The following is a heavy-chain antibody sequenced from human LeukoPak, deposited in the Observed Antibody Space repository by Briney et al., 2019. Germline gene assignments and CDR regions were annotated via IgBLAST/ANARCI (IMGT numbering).Heavy chain of an antibody. J-gene: IGHJ4*02. CDR1: GFSFSTYA. CDR3: ARALDEGARFDY. Sequence: GGSLRLSCTAPGFSFSTYAMHWVRQAPGKGLEWVAVISYDGTNKYYADSMKGRFTNSRDNSKNTLYLQMNSLRPEDTAVYYCARALDEGARFDYWGQGTLVTVSS. V-gene: IGHV3-30-3*01. CDR2: ISYDGTNK.